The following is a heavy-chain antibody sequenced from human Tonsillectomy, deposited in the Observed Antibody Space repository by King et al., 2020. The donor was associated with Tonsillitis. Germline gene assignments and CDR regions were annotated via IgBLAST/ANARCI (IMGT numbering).Heavy chain of an antibody. Sequence: QLVQSGGGLVKPGGSLRLSCAASGFMFSDFYMSWIRQAPGKGLEWVSYISSRDATTYYADSVKGRFTISRDNAKNSLYLQMNSLRAEDTAGYYCARDTYYSDNTYDYWGQGTLVTVSS. D-gene: IGHD3-22*01. V-gene: IGHV3-11*01. CDR3: ARDTYYSDNTYDY. CDR2: ISSRDATT. J-gene: IGHJ4*02. CDR1: GFMFSDFY.